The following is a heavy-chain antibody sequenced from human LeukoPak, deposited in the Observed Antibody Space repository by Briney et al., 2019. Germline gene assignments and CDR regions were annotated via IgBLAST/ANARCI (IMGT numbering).Heavy chain of an antibody. D-gene: IGHD3-10*01. Sequence: SETLSLTCTVSGXSISRSDYYWGWIRQPPGRGLEWIATIYYSGSTYYNPSLQSRVTISVDTAKNQFSLKVSSVNAADTAMFYCARLWFGEFAFDYWGQGTLVTVSP. V-gene: IGHV4-39*01. J-gene: IGHJ4*02. CDR1: GXSISRSDYY. CDR2: IYYSGST. CDR3: ARLWFGEFAFDY.